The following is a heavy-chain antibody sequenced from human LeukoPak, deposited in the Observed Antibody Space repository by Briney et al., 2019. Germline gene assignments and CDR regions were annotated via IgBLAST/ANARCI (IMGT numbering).Heavy chain of an antibody. CDR3: ARGTQGYYYYYMDV. J-gene: IGHJ6*03. V-gene: IGHV3-9*01. Sequence: GRSLRLSCAASGFTFDDYAMHWVRQAPGKGLEWVSGISWNSGSTSYADSVKGRFTISRDNAKNTLYLQMNSLRAEDTAVYYCARGTQGYYYYYMDVWGKGTTVTVSS. CDR2: ISWNSGST. CDR1: GFTFDDYA.